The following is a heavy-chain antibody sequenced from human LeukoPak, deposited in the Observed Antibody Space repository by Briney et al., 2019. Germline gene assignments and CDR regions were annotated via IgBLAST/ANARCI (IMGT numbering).Heavy chain of an antibody. CDR3: ARVCGGDCYSFHFDY. Sequence: GGSLRLSCAASGFTFSSYGMHWVRQAPGKGLEWVAVISYDGSNKYYADSVKGRFTISRDNSKNTLYLQMNSLRAEDTAVYYCARVCGGDCYSFHFDYWGQGTLVTVSS. CDR1: GFTFSSYG. D-gene: IGHD2-21*02. V-gene: IGHV3-30*19. CDR2: ISYDGSNK. J-gene: IGHJ4*02.